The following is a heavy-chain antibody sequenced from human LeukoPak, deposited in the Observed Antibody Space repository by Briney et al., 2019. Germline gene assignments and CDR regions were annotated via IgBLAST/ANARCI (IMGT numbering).Heavy chain of an antibody. V-gene: IGHV1-2*02. CDR2: INPNSGGT. CDR1: GYTFTGYY. D-gene: IGHD2-15*01. CDR3: ARDDIVVVVAATPGY. J-gene: IGHJ4*02. Sequence: ASVKVSCKASGYTFTGYYMHWVRQAPGQGLEWMGWINPNSGGTNYAQKFQGRVTMTRDTSISTAYMELGRLRSDDTAVYYCARDDIVVVVAATPGYWGQGTLVTVSS.